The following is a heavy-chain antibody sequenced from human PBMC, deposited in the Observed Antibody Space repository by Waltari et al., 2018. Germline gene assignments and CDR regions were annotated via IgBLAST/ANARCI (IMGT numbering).Heavy chain of an antibody. CDR1: GYSIRSGYS. CDR2: VYESGTT. J-gene: IGHJ4*02. Sequence: QVQLQESGPGLVKPSETLSLTCPVPGYSIRSGYSWGWIRQPPGKGLEWIGSVYESGTTYYNPSLKNRINMSVETSKNQFSLKLRSVTAADTAVYYCARDPDVLRFMFEYWGQGILVTVSS. D-gene: IGHD3-3*01. CDR3: ARDPDVLRFMFEY. V-gene: IGHV4-38-2*02.